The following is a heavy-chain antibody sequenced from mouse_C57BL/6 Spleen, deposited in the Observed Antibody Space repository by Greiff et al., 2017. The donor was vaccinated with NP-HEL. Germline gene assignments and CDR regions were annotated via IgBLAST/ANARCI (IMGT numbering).Heavy chain of an antibody. J-gene: IGHJ2*01. Sequence: QVQLKESGAELVKPGASVKISCKASGYTFTTYPIEWMKQNHGKSLEWIGNFHPYNDDTKYNEKFKGKATLTVEKSSSTVYLELSRLTSDDSAVYYCAVYYGNYEGVYWGQGTTLTVAS. CDR2: FHPYNDDT. V-gene: IGHV1-47*01. CDR1: GYTFTTYP. D-gene: IGHD2-1*01. CDR3: AVYYGNYEGVY.